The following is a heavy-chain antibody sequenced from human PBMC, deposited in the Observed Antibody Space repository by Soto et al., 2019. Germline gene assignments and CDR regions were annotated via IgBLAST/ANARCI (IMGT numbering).Heavy chain of an antibody. CDR3: AREKTPMSPHYFYYGMDV. D-gene: IGHD3-9*01. J-gene: IGHJ6*02. CDR2: VYSGGGT. Sequence: SETLSLTCTVSGGSLRGYSWSWIPQSPGKGLEWIGYVYSGGGTNYSPSFMGRVTISVDTTDNQFSLKLNSVTAADTAVYYCAREKTPMSPHYFYYGMDVWGQGTTVTVSS. CDR1: GGSLRGYS. V-gene: IGHV4-59*01.